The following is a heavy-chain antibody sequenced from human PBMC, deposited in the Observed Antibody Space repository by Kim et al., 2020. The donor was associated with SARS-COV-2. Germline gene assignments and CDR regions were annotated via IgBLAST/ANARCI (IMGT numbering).Heavy chain of an antibody. D-gene: IGHD6-13*01. CDR2: ISYDGSNK. CDR3: ASEAGTRSHIGY. J-gene: IGHJ4*02. CDR1: GFTFSSYG. V-gene: IGHV3-33*05. Sequence: GGSLRLSCAASGFTFSSYGMHWVRQAPGKGLEWVAVISYDGSNKYYADSVKGRFTISRDNSKNTLYLQMNSLRAEDTAVYYCASEAGTRSHIGYWGQGTL.